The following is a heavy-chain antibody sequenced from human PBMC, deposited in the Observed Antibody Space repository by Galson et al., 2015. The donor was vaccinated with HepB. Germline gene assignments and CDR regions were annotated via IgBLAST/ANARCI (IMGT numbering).Heavy chain of an antibody. CDR1: GVSVSGGSYY. D-gene: IGHD3-22*01. CDR2: INYSGSS. V-gene: IGHV4-61*01. CDR3: ARVVGYYDSSGYYPYFDY. Sequence: ETLSLTCTVSGVSVSGGSYYWSWVRQPPGKGLEWIGYINYSGSSNYNPSLKSRVTISVDTSKNQFSLRLSSVTAADTAVYFCARVVGYYDSSGYYPYFDYWRQGALVTVSS. J-gene: IGHJ4*02.